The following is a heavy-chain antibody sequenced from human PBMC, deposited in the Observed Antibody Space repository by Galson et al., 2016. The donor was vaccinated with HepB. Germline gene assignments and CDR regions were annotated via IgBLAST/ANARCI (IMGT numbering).Heavy chain of an antibody. CDR1: GGTFSSYP. J-gene: IGHJ3*01. V-gene: IGHV1-69*13. Sequence: SVKVSCKAFGGTFSSYPISWVRQAPGQGLEWMGSFVPIFGTPNYAQRLQGRVTIMLDESTSTAYMELSSLRSEDTAVYYCARECTFGGVIVTGFDVWGQGRMVTVSS. CDR3: ARECTFGGVIVTGFDV. CDR2: FVPIFGTP. D-gene: IGHD3-16*02.